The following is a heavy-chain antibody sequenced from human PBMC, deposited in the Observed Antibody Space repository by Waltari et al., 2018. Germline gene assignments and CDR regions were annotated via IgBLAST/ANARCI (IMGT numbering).Heavy chain of an antibody. CDR1: GGSISSHY. V-gene: IGHV4-59*11. Sequence: QVQLQESGPGLVKPSETLSLTCTVSGGSISSHYWSWIRQPPGKGLEWIGYIYYSGSTNYNPSLKSRVTISVDTSKNQFSLKLSSVTAADTAVYYCAREGYSSSSGYGMDVWGQGTTVTVSS. J-gene: IGHJ6*02. CDR2: IYYSGST. CDR3: AREGYSSSSGYGMDV. D-gene: IGHD6-6*01.